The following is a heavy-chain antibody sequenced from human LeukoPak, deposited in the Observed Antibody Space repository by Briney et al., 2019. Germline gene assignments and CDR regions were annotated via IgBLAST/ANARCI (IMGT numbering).Heavy chain of an antibody. D-gene: IGHD2-15*01. CDR3: ARVVGRRYFDY. CDR1: GGSISRSSYY. V-gene: IGHV4-61*05. J-gene: IGHJ4*02. Sequence: SETLSLTCTVSGGSISRSSYYWGRIRQPPGKRLEWIGYVYDRGSANYNPSLKSRVTISVDTSKNQFSLKLTSVTAADTAMYYCARVVGRRYFDYWGLGTLVTVSS. CDR2: VYDRGSA.